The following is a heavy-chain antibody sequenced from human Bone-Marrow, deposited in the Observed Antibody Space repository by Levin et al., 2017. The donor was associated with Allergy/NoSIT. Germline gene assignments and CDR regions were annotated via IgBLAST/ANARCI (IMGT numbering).Heavy chain of an antibody. J-gene: IGHJ6*02. CDR1: GGTFSSYA. Sequence: ASVKVSCKASGGTFSSYAISWVRQAPGQGLEWMGGIIPIFGTANYAQKFQGRVTITADKSTSTAYMELSSLRSEDTAVYYCASRITIFGVVTYGMDVWGQGTTVTVSS. D-gene: IGHD3-3*01. V-gene: IGHV1-69*06. CDR2: IIPIFGTA. CDR3: ASRITIFGVVTYGMDV.